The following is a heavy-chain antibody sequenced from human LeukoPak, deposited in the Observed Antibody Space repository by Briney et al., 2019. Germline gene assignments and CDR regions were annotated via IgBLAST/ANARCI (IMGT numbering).Heavy chain of an antibody. V-gene: IGHV4-4*02. CDR1: GGSISSSYW. CDR3: AGAYCGGDCYSGRAFDI. D-gene: IGHD2-21*02. Sequence: PSGTLSLTCAVSGGSISSSYWWSWVRQPPGKGLEWIGEVYHSVSTNYYPSLKSRVTISIEKSKNQFSLKLSSVTAADTAVYYCAGAYCGGDCYSGRAFDIRGQGTMVTVSS. CDR2: VYHSVST. J-gene: IGHJ3*02.